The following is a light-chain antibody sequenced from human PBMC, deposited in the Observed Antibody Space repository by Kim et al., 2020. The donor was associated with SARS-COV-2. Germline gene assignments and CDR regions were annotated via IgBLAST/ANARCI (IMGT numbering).Light chain of an antibody. CDR1: SSDPADYKY. CDR2: DVS. Sequence: PGPSITISCPGTSSDPADYKYVSWYQQHPGQAPKLMIYDVSIRPSGVSNRFSGSKSGNTASLTISGLQAEDEAHYYCSSYTTISLIFGGGTQLTVL. CDR3: SSYTTISLI. V-gene: IGLV2-14*03. J-gene: IGLJ2*01.